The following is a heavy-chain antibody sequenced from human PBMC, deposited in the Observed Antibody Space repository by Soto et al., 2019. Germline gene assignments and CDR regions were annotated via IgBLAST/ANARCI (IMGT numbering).Heavy chain of an antibody. CDR3: AREPQYWIFDP. Sequence: SVKVSCKASGGTLSSYAISWVRQAPGQGLEWMGGIIPIFGTANYAQKFQGRVTITADKSTSTAYMELSSLRSEDTAVYYCAREPQYWIFDPWGQGTLVTVAS. D-gene: IGHD2-15*01. J-gene: IGHJ5*02. V-gene: IGHV1-69*06. CDR2: IIPIFGTA. CDR1: GGTLSSYA.